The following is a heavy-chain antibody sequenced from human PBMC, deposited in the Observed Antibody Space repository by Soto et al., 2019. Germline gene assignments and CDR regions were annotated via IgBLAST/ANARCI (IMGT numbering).Heavy chain of an antibody. D-gene: IGHD3-9*01. Sequence: HLVESGGGVVQPGRSLRLSCAASGSTFSSSGWHWVRQAPGKGLEWVAFHSNDGITKNYADSVKGRFTISRDNSKNTVFLQVDSLTGDDTAVYSCARDGPHFDVDVWGQGPTVTVSS. J-gene: IGHJ6*02. CDR3: ARDGPHFDVDV. CDR1: GSTFSSSG. V-gene: IGHV3-30*03. CDR2: HSNDGITK.